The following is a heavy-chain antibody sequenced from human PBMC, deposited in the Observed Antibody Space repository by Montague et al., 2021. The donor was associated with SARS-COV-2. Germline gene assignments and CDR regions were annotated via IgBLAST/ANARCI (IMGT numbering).Heavy chain of an antibody. Sequence: SETLSLTCTVSDGSINNYYWSWIRQPPGKGLEWIGDIYYSGSTNYNPSLKSRVTISVDTSKNQFSLKLSSVTAADTAVYHCARGASELPSWGQGALVTVSS. J-gene: IGHJ5*02. D-gene: IGHD3-10*01. V-gene: IGHV4-59*01. CDR1: DGSINNYY. CDR3: ARGASELPS. CDR2: IYYSGST.